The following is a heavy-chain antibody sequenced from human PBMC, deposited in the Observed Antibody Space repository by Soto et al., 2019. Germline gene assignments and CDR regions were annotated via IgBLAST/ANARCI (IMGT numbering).Heavy chain of an antibody. CDR2: IDYSGTA. J-gene: IGHJ4*02. V-gene: IGHV4-39*01. Sequence: LSLTFTVSSGSISVTNVFWGWVRQPPGKGLEWIGNIDYSGTAYFSPSLATRVTFHVDTSKNQFSLTLYSVTAADTAVYYCARITGRHLDYWGQGILVTVSS. CDR3: ARITGRHLDY. D-gene: IGHD1-20*01. CDR1: SGSISVTNVF.